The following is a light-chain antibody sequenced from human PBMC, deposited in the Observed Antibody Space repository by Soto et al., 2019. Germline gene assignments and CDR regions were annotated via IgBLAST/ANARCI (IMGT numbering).Light chain of an antibody. CDR2: KAS. CDR3: QHYNSYSAA. CDR1: QTISSW. Sequence: DVQMTQSPSTLSGSVGDRVTITCRASQTISSWLAWYHQKPGKAPKLLIYKASTLKSGVPSRFSGSGSGTEITITISSLQPDDFATYYCQHYNSYSAAFGQGTKVDIK. V-gene: IGKV1-5*03. J-gene: IGKJ1*01.